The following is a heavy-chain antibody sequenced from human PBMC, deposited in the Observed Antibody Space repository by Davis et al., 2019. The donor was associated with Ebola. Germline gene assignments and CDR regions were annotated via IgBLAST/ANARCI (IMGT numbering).Heavy chain of an antibody. J-gene: IGHJ5*02. CDR2: VSGSSSYT. CDR1: GFAFSDYY. CDR3: AKEDDGDYGGKWFDP. D-gene: IGHD4-17*01. Sequence: PGGSLRLSCAASGFAFSDYYMNWIRQAPGKGLEWVSYVSGSSSYTNYADSVKGRFTISRDNAKNSLYLQMNSLRAEDTAVYYCAKEDDGDYGGKWFDPWGQGTPVTVSS. V-gene: IGHV3-11*05.